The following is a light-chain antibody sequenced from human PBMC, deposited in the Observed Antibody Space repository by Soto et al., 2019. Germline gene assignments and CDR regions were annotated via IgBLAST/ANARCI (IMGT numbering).Light chain of an antibody. V-gene: IGKV3D-20*01. Sequence: IVLTKSPATRSVSPVDIATLSFGASQSVSSSYLAWFQQKPGLAPRLLIYGALSRATGIPDRFSGSGSGTDFTLTISRLEPEDFAMYYCQQYGSSPWTFGQGTKVDI. CDR1: QSVSSSY. CDR3: QQYGSSPWT. J-gene: IGKJ1*01. CDR2: GAL.